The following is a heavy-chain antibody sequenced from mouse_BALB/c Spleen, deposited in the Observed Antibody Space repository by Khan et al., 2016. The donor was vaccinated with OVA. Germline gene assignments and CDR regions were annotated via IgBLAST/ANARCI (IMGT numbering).Heavy chain of an antibody. Sequence: QVQLKQSGAELARPGASVKMSCKASGYTFTSYTIHWIKLRPGQGLEWIGYINPSNGYTNYNQKFKDKATLTADKSSTTAYMELSSLTSDDSELYNCVRDGAYHRNDGWIAYWGQGTLVTVSA. CDR2: INPSNGYT. CDR1: GYTFTSYT. V-gene: IGHV1-4*01. CDR3: VRDGAYHRNDGWIAY. D-gene: IGHD2-14*01. J-gene: IGHJ3*01.